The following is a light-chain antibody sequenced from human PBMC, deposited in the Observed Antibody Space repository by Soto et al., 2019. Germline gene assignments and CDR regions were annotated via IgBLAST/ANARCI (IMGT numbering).Light chain of an antibody. CDR1: TTDVGGYNY. V-gene: IGLV2-14*01. CDR3: SSYATSSTLHL. Sequence: QSALTQPASVSGSPGQSITISCTGTTTDVGGYNYVSWYQQHPGKAPKLMIYEVSNRPSGVSNRFSGSKSGNTASLTISGLQAEDEADYYCSSYATSSTLHLFGTGTKVTVL. CDR2: EVS. J-gene: IGLJ1*01.